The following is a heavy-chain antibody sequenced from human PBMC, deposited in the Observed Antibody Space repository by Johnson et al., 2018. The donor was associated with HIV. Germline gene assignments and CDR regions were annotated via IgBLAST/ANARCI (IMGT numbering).Heavy chain of an antibody. D-gene: IGHD4-17*01. J-gene: IGHJ3*02. V-gene: IGHV3-48*04. CDR1: GFTFSSYG. CDR3: AKVMTPGDWDGFDI. Sequence: VQLVESGGGVVQPGGSLRLSCAASGFTFSSYGMHWVRQAPGKGLEWVSYISSSGSTIYYADSVKGRFTISRDNAKNSLYLQMNSLRAEDTALYYCAKVMTPGDWDGFDIWGQGTMSPSLQ. CDR2: ISSSGSTI.